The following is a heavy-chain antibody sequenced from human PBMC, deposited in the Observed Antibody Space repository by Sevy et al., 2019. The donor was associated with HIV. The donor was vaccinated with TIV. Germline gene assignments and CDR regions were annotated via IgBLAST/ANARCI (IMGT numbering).Heavy chain of an antibody. D-gene: IGHD5-18*01. J-gene: IGHJ4*02. V-gene: IGHV3-7*03. CDR1: GFTFSSYW. CDR3: ARESIAMVLYYFDY. CDR2: IKQDGSEK. Sequence: GGSLRLSCAASGFTFSSYWMSWVRQAPGKGLEWVANIKQDGSEKYYVDSVKGRFTISRDNAKNSLYLQMNSLRAEDTAVYYCARESIAMVLYYFDYWGQGTLVTVSS.